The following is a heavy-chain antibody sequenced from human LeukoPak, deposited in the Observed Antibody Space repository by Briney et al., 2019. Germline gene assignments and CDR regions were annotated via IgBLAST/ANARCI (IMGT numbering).Heavy chain of an antibody. Sequence: AGTLRLSCAASGFTFSSYCMHWVRQAPGKGLVWVSRINSGGSSTSYADPVKGRFTISRDNAKNTLYLQMNSLRAEDTAVYYCARVRGYSYYGGYYYYMDVWGKGTTVTVSS. CDR1: GFTFSSYC. J-gene: IGHJ6*03. CDR3: ARVRGYSYYGGYYYYMDV. CDR2: INSGGSST. V-gene: IGHV3-74*01. D-gene: IGHD5-18*01.